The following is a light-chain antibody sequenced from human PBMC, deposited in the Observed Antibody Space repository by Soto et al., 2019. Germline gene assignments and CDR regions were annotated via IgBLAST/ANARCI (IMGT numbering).Light chain of an antibody. J-gene: IGLJ3*02. CDR1: NLGLKS. Sequence: SYEVTQPPSVSVAPGQTARITCGGPNLGLKSVHWYQQKPGQAPVLVVYGDSDRPSGIPGRFSGSISGSTATLTISGVEAGDEADYYVQVWDSTSDHVVFGGGTKLTVL. CDR2: GDS. V-gene: IGLV3-21*02. CDR3: QVWDSTSDHVV.